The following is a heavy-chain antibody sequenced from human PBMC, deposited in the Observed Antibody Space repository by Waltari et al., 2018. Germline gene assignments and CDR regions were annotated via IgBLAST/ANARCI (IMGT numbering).Heavy chain of an antibody. V-gene: IGHV1-69*01. J-gene: IGHJ3*02. CDR1: GGTFSSYA. D-gene: IGHD3-22*01. CDR3: ASPYYYDSSGYYSSFAFDI. CDR2: IIPIFGTA. Sequence: QVQLVQSGAEVKKPGSSVKVSCKASGGTFSSYAISWVRQAPGQGLEWMGVIIPIFGTANYAQKFQGRVTITADESTSTAYMELSSLRSEETAVYYCASPYYYDSSGYYSSFAFDIWGQGTMVTVSS.